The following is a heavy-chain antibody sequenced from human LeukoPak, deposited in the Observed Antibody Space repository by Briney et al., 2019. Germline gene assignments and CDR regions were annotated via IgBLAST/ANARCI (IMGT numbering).Heavy chain of an antibody. CDR3: ARDISSGWYQRSDEFDY. CDR1: GFTFSSYS. CDR2: FSSSSSYI. V-gene: IGHV3-21*01. Sequence: PGVSLRLSCAASGFTFSSYSMNWVPQAPGKGLEWVSSFSSSSSYIYYADSVKGRYTISRDNAKNSLYLQKNSLRAEDTAVYYCARDISSGWYQRSDEFDYWGQGTLVTVSS. J-gene: IGHJ4*02. D-gene: IGHD6-19*01.